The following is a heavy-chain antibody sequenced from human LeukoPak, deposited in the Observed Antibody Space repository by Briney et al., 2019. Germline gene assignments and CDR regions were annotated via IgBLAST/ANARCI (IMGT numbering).Heavy chain of an antibody. CDR1: GYTFTYYY. V-gene: IGHV1-2*02. Sequence: ASVKDSCKAPGYTFTYYYTHTVRHTLEQRLGWMGLINRNSGDTNYAQQFHGRVTMTRDTSISTAYMELSRLRSDDTAVYYCATGRWGVDYWGQGTLVTVSS. CDR3: ATGRWGVDY. CDR2: INRNSGDT. D-gene: IGHD3-16*01. J-gene: IGHJ4*02.